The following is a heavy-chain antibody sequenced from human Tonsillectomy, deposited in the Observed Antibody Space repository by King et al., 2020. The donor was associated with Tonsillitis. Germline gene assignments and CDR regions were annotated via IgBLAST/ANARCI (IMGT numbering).Heavy chain of an antibody. J-gene: IGHJ4*02. CDR2: ISHDGSIK. CDR3: AKDMGQLDY. V-gene: IGHV3-30*18. D-gene: IGHD3-10*01. Sequence: QVQLVESGGGVVQPGRSLRLSCAASGFTFSSYGMHWVRQAPGKGLEWVAVISHDGSIKYYADSVKGRFTISRDNSKNTLYLQMNSLRAEDTAVYYCAKDMGQLDYWGQGTLVTVSS. CDR1: GFTFSSYG.